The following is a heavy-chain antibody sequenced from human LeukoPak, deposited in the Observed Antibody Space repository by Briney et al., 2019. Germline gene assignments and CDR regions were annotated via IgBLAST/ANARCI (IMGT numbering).Heavy chain of an antibody. J-gene: IGHJ4*02. D-gene: IGHD3-16*01. CDR1: GYTFTTYN. CDR3: ARMGYSSSSIYDYVWGSYEDY. CDR2: ISGYNGNT. Sequence: ASVKVSCKASGYTFTTYNINWVRQAPGQGLEWMGWISGYNGNTNYAQKLQGRVTMTTDTSTSTAYMELRSLRSDDTAVYYCARMGYSSSSIYDYVWGSYEDYWGQGTLVTVSS. V-gene: IGHV1-18*01.